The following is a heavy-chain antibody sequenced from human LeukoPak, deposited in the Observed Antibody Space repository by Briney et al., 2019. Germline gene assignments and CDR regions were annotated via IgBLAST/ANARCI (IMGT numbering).Heavy chain of an antibody. V-gene: IGHV3-74*01. CDR1: GFTFGSYW. CDR2: IDTDGSST. D-gene: IGHD2-15*01. J-gene: IGHJ4*02. CDR3: AKVVEAASEVWGFDY. Sequence: GGSLRLSCAAYGFTFGSYWMHWVRQAPGKGLVWVSRIDTDGSSTSDADSVRGRVTISRDNAKNTLYLQMNSLGADDTAVYYCAKVVEAASEVWGFDYWDQGTLVTVSS.